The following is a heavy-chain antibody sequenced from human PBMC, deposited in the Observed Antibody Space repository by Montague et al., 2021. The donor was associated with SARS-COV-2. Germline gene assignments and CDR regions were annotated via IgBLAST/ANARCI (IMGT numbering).Heavy chain of an antibody. CDR1: GGSFSGYC. Sequence: SETLSLTCAVYGGSFSGYCWSWIRQPPGKGLEWIGEVTHRGNTNYNPSLKSPVTISLDTSNNHFSLKLSSVTAADTAVYYCAREVVFLLSKGGMDVWCQGTTVTASS. CDR2: VTHRGNT. V-gene: IGHV4-34*01. CDR3: AREVVFLLSKGGMDV. D-gene: IGHD2-2*01. J-gene: IGHJ6*02.